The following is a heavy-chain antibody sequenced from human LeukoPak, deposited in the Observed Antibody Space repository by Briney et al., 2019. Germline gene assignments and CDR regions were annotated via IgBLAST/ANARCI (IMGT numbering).Heavy chain of an antibody. D-gene: IGHD6-13*01. Sequence: GRSLRLSCAASGLTFSSYGMHWVRQAPGKGLEWVAVISYDGGNKYYADSVKGRFTISRDNSKNTLYLQMNSLRAEDTAVYYRAKGGGSSSWSLKFYYYYYMDVWGKGTTVTVSS. J-gene: IGHJ6*03. CDR1: GLTFSSYG. CDR2: ISYDGGNK. CDR3: AKGGGSSSWSLKFYYYYYMDV. V-gene: IGHV3-30*18.